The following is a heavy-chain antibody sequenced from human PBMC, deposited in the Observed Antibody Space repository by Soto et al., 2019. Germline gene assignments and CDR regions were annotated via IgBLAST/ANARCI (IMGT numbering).Heavy chain of an antibody. D-gene: IGHD2-15*01. CDR1: GYSFTSYW. Sequence: PGESLKISCKGSGYSFTSYWISWVRQMPVKGLEWMGRIDPSDSYTNYSPSFQGHVTISADKSISTAYLQWSSLKASDTAMYYCAARLVYCSGGSCSLYGMDVWGQGTTVTVSS. CDR2: IDPSDSYT. J-gene: IGHJ6*02. V-gene: IGHV5-10-1*01. CDR3: AARLVYCSGGSCSLYGMDV.